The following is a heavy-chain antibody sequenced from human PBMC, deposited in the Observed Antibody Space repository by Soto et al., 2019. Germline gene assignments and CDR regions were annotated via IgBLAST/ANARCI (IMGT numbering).Heavy chain of an antibody. CDR2: LYWDGDN. D-gene: IGHD6-19*01. J-gene: IGHJ3*02. CDR1: GFSPRTTGVG. Sequence: SGPTLVNPTQALTLTCTFSGFSPRTTGVGVGWIRQPPGKALEWLALLYWDGDNRYNPPLKSRLTLTKDTSKSQVVLTLTNVDPADTATYYCAHNPPQDSGAFDIWGQGTMVTVSS. CDR3: AHNPPQDSGAFDI. V-gene: IGHV2-5*02.